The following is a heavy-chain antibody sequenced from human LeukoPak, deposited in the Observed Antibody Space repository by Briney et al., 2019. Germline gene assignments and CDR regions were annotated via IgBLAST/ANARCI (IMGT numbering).Heavy chain of an antibody. D-gene: IGHD1-7*01. CDR1: GGSISSGSYY. Sequence: SETLSLTCTVSGGSISSGSYYWSWIRQPAGKGLEWIGRIYTSGSTNYNPSLKSRVTTSVDTSKNQFSLKLSSVTAADTAVYYCARSPRGITGTTGLGYYYYMDVWGKGTTVTVSS. J-gene: IGHJ6*03. V-gene: IGHV4-61*02. CDR3: ARSPRGITGTTGLGYYYYMDV. CDR2: IYTSGST.